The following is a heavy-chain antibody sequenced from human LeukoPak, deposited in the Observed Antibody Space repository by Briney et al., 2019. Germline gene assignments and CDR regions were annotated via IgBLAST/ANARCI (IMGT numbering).Heavy chain of an antibody. J-gene: IGHJ6*02. CDR3: ARDLRPYDSSGPRHYYYGVDV. D-gene: IGHD3-22*01. V-gene: IGHV1-69*13. Sequence: GASVKVSCKASGGTFSSYAISWVRQAPGQGLEWMGGIIPIFGTANYAQKFQGRVTITADESTSTAYMELSSLRSEDTAVYYCARDLRPYDSSGPRHYYYGVDVWGQGTTVTVSS. CDR1: GGTFSSYA. CDR2: IIPIFGTA.